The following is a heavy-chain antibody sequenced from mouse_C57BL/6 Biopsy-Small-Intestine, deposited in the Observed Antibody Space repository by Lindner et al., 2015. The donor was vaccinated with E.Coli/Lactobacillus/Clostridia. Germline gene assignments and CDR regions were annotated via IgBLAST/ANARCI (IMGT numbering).Heavy chain of an antibody. CDR3: AREMGGNYYFDY. V-gene: IGHV1-54*01. J-gene: IGHJ2*01. D-gene: IGHD2-1*01. CDR1: GYAFTNYL. Sequence: VQLQESGAELVRPGTSVKVSCKASGYAFTNYLIEWVKQRPGQGLEWIGVINPGSGGTNYNEKFKGKATLTADKSSSTAYMQLSSLTSEDSAVYFCAREMGGNYYFDYWGQGTTLTVSS. CDR2: INPGSGGT.